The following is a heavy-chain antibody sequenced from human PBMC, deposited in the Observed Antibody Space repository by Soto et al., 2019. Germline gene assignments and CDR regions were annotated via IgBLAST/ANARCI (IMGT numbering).Heavy chain of an antibody. J-gene: IGHJ6*02. CDR1: GGTFSSYA. CDR3: ARVGTNYYYYYGMDV. Sequence: AASVKVSCKASGGTFSSYAISWVRQAPGQGLEWMGGIIPIFGTANYAQKFQGRVTITADKSTSTAYMELSSLRSEDTAVYYCARVGTNYYYYYGMDVWGQGTTVTVSS. D-gene: IGHD1-1*01. V-gene: IGHV1-69*06. CDR2: IIPIFGTA.